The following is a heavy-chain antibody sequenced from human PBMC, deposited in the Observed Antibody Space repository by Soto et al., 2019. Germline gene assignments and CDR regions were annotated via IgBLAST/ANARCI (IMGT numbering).Heavy chain of an antibody. V-gene: IGHV2-5*02. CDR2: IYWDDDK. CDR3: AHRQAQGIGLAGTFDS. D-gene: IGHD6-19*01. Sequence: QITLKESGPTLVKPTQTLTLTCTFSGFSFSTTGVGVGWIRQPPGKALEWLALIYWDDDKRYSPSLKSRLTTTKDPTKNQVVLTMTNMDPVDTATYYCAHRQAQGIGLAGTFDSWGQGTLVTVSS. CDR1: GFSFSTTGVG. J-gene: IGHJ4*02.